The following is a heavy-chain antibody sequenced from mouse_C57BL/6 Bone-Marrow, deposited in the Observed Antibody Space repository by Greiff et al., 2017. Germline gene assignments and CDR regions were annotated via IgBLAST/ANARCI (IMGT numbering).Heavy chain of an antibody. V-gene: IGHV1-81*01. CDR1: SYTFTSYG. CDR2: IYPRSGNT. D-gene: IGHD3-2*02. J-gene: IGHJ4*01. Sequence: QVQLQQSGAELARPGASVKLSCKASSYTFTSYGISWVKQRTGQGLEWIGEIYPRSGNTYYNEKFKGKATLTADKSSSPAYMELRSLTSEDSAVYFCASPSGSSGYAMDYWGQGTSVTVSS. CDR3: ASPSGSSGYAMDY.